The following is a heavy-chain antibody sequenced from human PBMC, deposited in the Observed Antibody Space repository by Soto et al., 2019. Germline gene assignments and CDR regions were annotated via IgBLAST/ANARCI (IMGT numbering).Heavy chain of an antibody. D-gene: IGHD6-6*01. CDR2: IYYSGST. CDR1: GGSISSYY. J-gene: IGHJ4*02. Sequence: SKTLSLTCTVSGGSISSYYWSWIRQPPGKGLEWIGYIYYSGSTNYNPSLKSRVTISVDTSKNQFSLKLSSVTAADTAVYYCARVPRKGYYFDYWGQGTLVTVS. V-gene: IGHV4-59*01. CDR3: ARVPRKGYYFDY.